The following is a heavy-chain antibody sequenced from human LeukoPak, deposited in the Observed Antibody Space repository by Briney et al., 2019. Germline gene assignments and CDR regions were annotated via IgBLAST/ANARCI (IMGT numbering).Heavy chain of an antibody. CDR3: ARGPTGIYSGYDLGVRYMDV. V-gene: IGHV4-34*01. CDR2: INHSGST. D-gene: IGHD5-12*01. CDR1: GGSFSGYY. J-gene: IGHJ6*03. Sequence: SETLSLTCAVYGGSFSGYYWSWIRQPPGKGLEWIGEINHSGSTNYNPSLKSRVTISVDTSKNQFSLKLSSVTAADTAVYYCARGPTGIYSGYDLGVRYMDVWGKGTTVTVSS.